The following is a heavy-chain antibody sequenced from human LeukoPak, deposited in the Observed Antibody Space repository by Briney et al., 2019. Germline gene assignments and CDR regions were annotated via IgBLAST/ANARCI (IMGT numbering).Heavy chain of an antibody. V-gene: IGHV3-23*01. CDR1: GFTFSSYA. CDR2: ISGSGDST. J-gene: IGHJ4*02. Sequence: PGGSLRLSCAASGFTFSSYAMNWVRQAPGKGLEWVSAISGSGDSTYYADSVKGRFTISRDSSKNTLYLQMNSLRAEDTAIYYCAKDLSGVSCSDYWGQGTLVTVSS. CDR3: AKDLSGVSCSDY. D-gene: IGHD2-15*01.